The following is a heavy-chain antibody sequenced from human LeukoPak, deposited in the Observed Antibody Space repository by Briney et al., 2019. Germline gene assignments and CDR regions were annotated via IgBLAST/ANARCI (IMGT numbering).Heavy chain of an antibody. J-gene: IGHJ3*02. CDR2: IYYSGST. CDR3: ARERWMYYYGSGSSFDAFDI. CDR1: GGSISSYY. V-gene: IGHV4-59*01. D-gene: IGHD3-10*01. Sequence: SETLSLTCTVSGGSISSYYWSWIRQPPGKGLEWIGYIYYSGSTNYNPSLKSRVTISVDTSKNQFSLKLSSVTAADTAVYYCARERWMYYYGSGSSFDAFDIWGQGTMVTVSS.